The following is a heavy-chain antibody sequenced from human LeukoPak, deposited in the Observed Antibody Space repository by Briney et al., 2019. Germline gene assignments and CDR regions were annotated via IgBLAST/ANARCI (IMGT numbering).Heavy chain of an antibody. CDR1: GGSLSTYY. J-gene: IGHJ6*02. Sequence: SETLSLTCSVSGGSLSTYYWTWTRQPPGKGLEWIGFIHQSGSTEYNPSLKSRVTMSLDTSRDQFSLKMSTVTAADTAVYYCSREQYTSGGSGWFGMDVWGQGTTVTVSS. CDR2: IHQSGST. D-gene: IGHD6-19*01. CDR3: SREQYTSGGSGWFGMDV. V-gene: IGHV4-59*12.